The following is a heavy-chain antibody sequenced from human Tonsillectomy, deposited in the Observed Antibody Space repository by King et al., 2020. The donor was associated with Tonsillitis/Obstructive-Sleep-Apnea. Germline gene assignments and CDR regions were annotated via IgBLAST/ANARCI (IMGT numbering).Heavy chain of an antibody. CDR2: ISYDGSKT. V-gene: IGHV3-30*04. D-gene: IGHD4-17*01. J-gene: IGHJ3*02. CDR3: ARALYGDYPWNAFDI. CDR1: GFAFSSYT. Sequence: VQLVESGGGVVQPGRSLRLSCAASGFAFSSYTMHWVRQAPGKGLEWVAVISYDGSKTYFADSVKGRFTIARDNSKNTLYLHMNTLRPDDTTVYYCARALYGDYPWNAFDIWGQGTMVTVPS.